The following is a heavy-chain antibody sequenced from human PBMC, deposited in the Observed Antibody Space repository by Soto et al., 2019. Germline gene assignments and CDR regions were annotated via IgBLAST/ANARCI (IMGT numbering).Heavy chain of an antibody. D-gene: IGHD2-15*01. CDR3: ARDGDIVVVVAATSTFDY. Sequence: GGSLRLSCAASGFTFSSYAMSWVRQAPGKGLEWVAVISYDGSNKYYADSVKGRFTISRDNSKNTLYLQMNSLRAEDTAVYYCARDGDIVVVVAATSTFDYWGQGTLVTVSS. CDR2: ISYDGSNK. CDR1: GFTFSSYA. J-gene: IGHJ4*02. V-gene: IGHV3-30-3*01.